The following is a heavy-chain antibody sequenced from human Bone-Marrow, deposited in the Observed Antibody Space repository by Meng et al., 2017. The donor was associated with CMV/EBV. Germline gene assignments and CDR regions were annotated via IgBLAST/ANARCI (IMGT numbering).Heavy chain of an antibody. CDR1: GYTFISYD. CDR3: ARMWSLDNSNVNWFDP. J-gene: IGHJ5*02. CDR2: VNPNIGNT. Sequence: ASVKVSCKASGYTFISYDINWVRQATGQGLEWMGWVNPNIGNTGYAQKFQGRVTMTRDTSISTAYMELSSLRSEDTAVYYCARMWSLDNSNVNWFDPWGQGTLVTVSS. V-gene: IGHV1-8*02. D-gene: IGHD2/OR15-2a*01.